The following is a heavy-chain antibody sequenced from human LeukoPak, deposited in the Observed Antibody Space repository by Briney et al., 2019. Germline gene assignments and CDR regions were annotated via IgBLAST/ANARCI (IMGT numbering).Heavy chain of an antibody. Sequence: GGSLRLSCAASGFPFRDYWMSWVRQAPGKGLEWVAVIWYDGSNKYYADSVKGRFTISRDNSKNTLYLQMNSLRAEDTAVYYCARGTVRGPFDYWGQGTLVTVSS. CDR3: ARGTVRGPFDY. CDR2: IWYDGSNK. V-gene: IGHV3-33*08. D-gene: IGHD3-10*01. CDR1: GFPFRDYW. J-gene: IGHJ4*02.